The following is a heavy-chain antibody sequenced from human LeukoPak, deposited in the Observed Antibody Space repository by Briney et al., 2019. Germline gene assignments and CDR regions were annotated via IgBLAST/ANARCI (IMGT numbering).Heavy chain of an antibody. CDR1: GGSISSSSYY. CDR2: IYASGST. J-gene: IGHJ5*02. CDR3: ARDGDYCSSTTCYNWFDP. Sequence: SETLSLTCTVSGGSISSSSYYWSWIRQPAGKGLEWIGRIYASGSTNYNPSLKSRVTISVDTSKNQFSLKLSSVTAADTAVYYCARDGDYCSSTTCYNWFDPWGQGTLVTVSS. D-gene: IGHD2-2*01. V-gene: IGHV4-61*02.